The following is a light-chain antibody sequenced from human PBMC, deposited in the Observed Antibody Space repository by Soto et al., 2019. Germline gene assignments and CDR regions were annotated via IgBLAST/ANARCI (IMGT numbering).Light chain of an antibody. V-gene: IGLV1-51*02. CDR3: GTWDSSLSAWV. Sequence: QSVLTQPPSVSAAPGQRITISCSGGNSNLGENYVSWYQQVPGAAPRLLIYENNKRPSGIPDRFSGSKSDMSGTLAITGLQTGDEADYYCGTWDSSLSAWVFGGGTQLTVL. J-gene: IGLJ3*02. CDR2: ENN. CDR1: NSNLGENY.